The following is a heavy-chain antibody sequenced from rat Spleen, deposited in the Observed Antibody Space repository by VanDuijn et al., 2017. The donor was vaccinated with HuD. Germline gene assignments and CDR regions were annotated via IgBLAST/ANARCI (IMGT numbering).Heavy chain of an antibody. CDR2: ISYGDSSGHSST. Sequence: EVQLVESGGGLVQPGTSLKLSCAASGFNVSDYGMAWVRQAPTKGLEWVATISYGDSSGHSSTYYRDSVKGRFTISRDNAKSTLSRQMDSLRSEDTATYYCARRHYGYTDYFDYWGQGVMVTVSS. CDR3: ARRHYGYTDYFDY. V-gene: IGHV5-29*01. J-gene: IGHJ2*01. D-gene: IGHD1-9*01. CDR1: GFNVSDYG.